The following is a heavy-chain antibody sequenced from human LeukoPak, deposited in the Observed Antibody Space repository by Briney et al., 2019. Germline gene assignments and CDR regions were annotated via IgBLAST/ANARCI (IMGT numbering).Heavy chain of an antibody. CDR2: ISGSGGSA. CDR1: GFTFSVAA. V-gene: IGHV3-23*01. J-gene: IGHJ5*01. CDR3: AKDLHDYGDYVGWFDS. Sequence: PGGSLRLSCAASGFTFSVAAMTWVRQAPGKGLEWVSAISGSGGSAYYADSVKGRFTISRDNSKYTLYLQMNSLRAEDTAVYYCAKDLHDYGDYVGWFDSWGQGTLVTVS. D-gene: IGHD4-17*01.